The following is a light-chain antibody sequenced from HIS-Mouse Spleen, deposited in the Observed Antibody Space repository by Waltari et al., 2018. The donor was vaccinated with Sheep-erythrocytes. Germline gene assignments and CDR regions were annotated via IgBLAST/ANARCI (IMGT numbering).Light chain of an antibody. Sequence: QSALTQPRSVSGSPGQSVTIPCTGTSSDVGGYNYVSWYHQHPCKAPKPMVYDVSQRPSGVPDRFSGSKSGNTASLTISGLQAEDEADYYCCSYAGSYTYVFGTGTKVTVL. CDR3: CSYAGSYTYV. CDR1: SSDVGGYNY. V-gene: IGLV2-11*01. J-gene: IGLJ1*01. CDR2: DVS.